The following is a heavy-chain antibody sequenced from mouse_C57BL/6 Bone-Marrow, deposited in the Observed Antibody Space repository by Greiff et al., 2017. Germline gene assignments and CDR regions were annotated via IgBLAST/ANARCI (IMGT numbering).Heavy chain of an antibody. CDR3: ARRTFTVVAPYWYFDV. Sequence: QVQLQQSGAELVRPGASVKLSCKASGYTFTDYYINWVKQRPGQGLEWIARIYPGSGNTYYNEKFKGKATLTAEKSSSTAYMQLSSLTSEDSAVYFCARRTFTVVAPYWYFDVWGTGTTVTVSS. D-gene: IGHD1-1*01. J-gene: IGHJ1*03. CDR2: IYPGSGNT. CDR1: GYTFTDYY. V-gene: IGHV1-76*01.